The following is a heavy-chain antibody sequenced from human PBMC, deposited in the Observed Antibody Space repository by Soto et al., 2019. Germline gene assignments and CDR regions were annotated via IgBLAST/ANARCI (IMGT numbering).Heavy chain of an antibody. CDR1: GGSISNYY. CDR3: ARHGPIAAAGTVFDY. J-gene: IGHJ4*02. D-gene: IGHD6-13*01. V-gene: IGHV4-59*08. Sequence: SETLSLTCTVSGGSISNYYWSWIRQPPGKGLEWIGYIYYSGSTRYNPSLKSRVTISVDTSKNQFSLKLSSVTVADTAVYYCARHGPIAAAGTVFDYWGQGTLVTVSS. CDR2: IYYSGST.